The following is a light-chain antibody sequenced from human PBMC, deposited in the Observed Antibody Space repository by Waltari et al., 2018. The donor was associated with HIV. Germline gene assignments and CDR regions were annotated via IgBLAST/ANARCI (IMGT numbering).Light chain of an antibody. J-gene: IGLJ1*01. CDR1: SSNIGRSY. CDR2: TNT. V-gene: IGLV1-47*01. CDR3: AAWNDRLSGYV. Sequence: SVLTQPPSASGTPGQRVTISCSGSSSNIGRSYVYWYQQLPGSAPKLLMYTNTQRPSGVPDRFSGSKSGTSASLAISGLRSEDEADYYCAAWNDRLSGYVFVTGTKVTV.